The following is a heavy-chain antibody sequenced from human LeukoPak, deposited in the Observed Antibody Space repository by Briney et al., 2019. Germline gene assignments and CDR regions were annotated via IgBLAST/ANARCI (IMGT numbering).Heavy chain of an antibody. CDR3: ARLWFGEGGIDY. J-gene: IGHJ4*02. CDR1: GFTFSSYA. CDR2: ISGSGGST. V-gene: IGHV3-23*01. Sequence: PGGSLRLSCAASGFTFSSYALSWVRQAPGKGLEWVSAISGSGGSTYYADSVKGRFTISRDNSKNTLYLQMNSLRAEDTAVYYCARLWFGEGGIDYWGQGTLVTVSS. D-gene: IGHD3-10*01.